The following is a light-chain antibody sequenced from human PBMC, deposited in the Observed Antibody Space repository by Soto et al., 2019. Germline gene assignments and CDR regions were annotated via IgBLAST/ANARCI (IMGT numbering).Light chain of an antibody. CDR3: QQSYSMPRT. CDR1: QSISSY. J-gene: IGKJ4*01. Sequence: DIQMTQSPSSLSAPVGDRVTITWRASQSISSYLNWYQQKPGKAPKLLIYAASSLQSGVPSRFGGSGSGTDFTVTISSLQPEDFATYYCQQSYSMPRTFGGGTKVDIK. CDR2: AAS. V-gene: IGKV1-39*01.